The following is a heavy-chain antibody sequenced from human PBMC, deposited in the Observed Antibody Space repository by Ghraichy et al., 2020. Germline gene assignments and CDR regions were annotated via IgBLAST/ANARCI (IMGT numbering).Heavy chain of an antibody. CDR2: IYYSGST. J-gene: IGHJ4*02. Sequence: SETLSLTCTVSGGSISSGGYYWSWIRQHPGKGLEWIGYIYYSGSTYYNPSLKSRVTISVDTSKNQFSLKLSSVTAADTAVYYCARDLYGSGSFDYWGQGTLVTVSS. CDR3: ARDLYGSGSFDY. D-gene: IGHD3-10*01. V-gene: IGHV4-31*03. CDR1: GGSISSGGYY.